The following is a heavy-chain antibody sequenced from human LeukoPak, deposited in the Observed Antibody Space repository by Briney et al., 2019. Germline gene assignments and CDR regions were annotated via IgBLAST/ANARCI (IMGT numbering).Heavy chain of an antibody. CDR1: GGSISSYY. D-gene: IGHD4-23*01. CDR3: ARTRYDYGGNRFDY. Sequence: PSETLSLTCTVSGGSISSYYWSWIRQPPGKGLEWIGYIYYSGSTNYNPSLKSRVTTSVDTSKNQFSLKLSSVTAADTAVYYCARTRYDYGGNRFDYWGQGTLVTVSS. V-gene: IGHV4-59*01. CDR2: IYYSGST. J-gene: IGHJ4*02.